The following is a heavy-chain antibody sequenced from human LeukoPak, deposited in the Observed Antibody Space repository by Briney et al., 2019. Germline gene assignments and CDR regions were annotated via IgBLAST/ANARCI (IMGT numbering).Heavy chain of an antibody. Sequence: ASVKVSCKASGYTFTGYYMHWVRQAPGQGLEWMGWINPNSGGTNYAQKFQGRVTMTRDTSISTAYMELSRLRSDDTAVYYCARLRYCSSTSCYPNWFDPWGLGTLVTVSS. CDR1: GYTFTGYY. D-gene: IGHD2-2*01. V-gene: IGHV1-2*02. CDR3: ARLRYCSSTSCYPNWFDP. CDR2: INPNSGGT. J-gene: IGHJ5*02.